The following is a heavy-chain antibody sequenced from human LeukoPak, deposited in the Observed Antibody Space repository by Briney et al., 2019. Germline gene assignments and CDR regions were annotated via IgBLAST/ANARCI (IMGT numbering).Heavy chain of an antibody. V-gene: IGHV3-23*01. J-gene: IGHJ4*02. CDR3: ARGTQVASATVTGPGDY. CDR1: GFTFSSYA. CDR2: ISGSGGST. Sequence: GGSLRLSCAASGFTFSSYAMSWVRQAPGKGLEWVSAISGSGGSTYYADSVKGRFTISRDNSKNTLYLQMNSLRAEDTAVYYCARGTQVASATVTGPGDYWGQGTLVTVSS. D-gene: IGHD4-11*01.